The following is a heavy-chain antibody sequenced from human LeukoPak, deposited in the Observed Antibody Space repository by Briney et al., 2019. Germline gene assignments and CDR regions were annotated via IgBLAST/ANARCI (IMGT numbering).Heavy chain of an antibody. D-gene: IGHD2-2*01. Sequence: PSETLSLTCAVYGGSFSGYYWSWIRQPPGKGLEWIGEINHSGSTNYNPSLKSRVTTSVDTSKNQFSLKLSSVTAADTAVYYCARSRFGVVVPASRYGMDVWGQGTTVTVSS. J-gene: IGHJ6*02. CDR3: ARSRFGVVVPASRYGMDV. CDR1: GGSFSGYY. CDR2: INHSGST. V-gene: IGHV4-34*01.